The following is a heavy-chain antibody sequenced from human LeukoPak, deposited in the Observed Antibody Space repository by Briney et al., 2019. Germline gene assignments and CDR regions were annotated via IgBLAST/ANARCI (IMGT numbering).Heavy chain of an antibody. J-gene: IGHJ4*02. Sequence: SVKVSCKASGGTFSSYAISWVRQAPGQGLKWMGGIIPIFGTANYAQKFQGRVTITADESTSTAYMEVSSLRSEDTAVYYCARVSRTSMVRGIITFDYWGRGTLVTVPS. V-gene: IGHV1-69*13. CDR3: ARVSRTSMVRGIITFDY. CDR1: GGTFSSYA. CDR2: IIPIFGTA. D-gene: IGHD3-10*01.